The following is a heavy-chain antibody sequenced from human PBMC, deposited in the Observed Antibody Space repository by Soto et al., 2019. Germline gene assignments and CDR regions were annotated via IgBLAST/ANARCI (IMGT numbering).Heavy chain of an antibody. CDR3: ARAGRYGSGSYYPYYYYGMDV. V-gene: IGHV4-59*01. Sequence: SETLSLTCTVSGGSISSYYWSWIRQPPGKGLEWIGYIYYSGSTNYNPSLKSRVTISVDTSKNQFSLKLSSVTAADTAVYYCARAGRYGSGSYYPYYYYGMDVWGQGTTVTVSS. CDR2: IYYSGST. CDR1: GGSISSYY. D-gene: IGHD3-10*01. J-gene: IGHJ6*02.